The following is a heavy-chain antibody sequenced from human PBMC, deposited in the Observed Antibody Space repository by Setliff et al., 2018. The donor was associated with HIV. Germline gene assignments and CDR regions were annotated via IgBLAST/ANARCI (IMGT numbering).Heavy chain of an antibody. J-gene: IGHJ3*01. Sequence: ASVKISCQGSGYSFTSYWIGWVRQMPEKGLEWMGIIHPIDSDIRYNPSFQGQVTISADKSISTAYLQWSSLKTSDTAMYYCARVGDTSGYYFYIFDLWGQGTMVTVSS. CDR3: ARVGDTSGYYFYIFDL. V-gene: IGHV5-51*01. D-gene: IGHD3-22*01. CDR2: IHPIDSDI. CDR1: GYSFTSYW.